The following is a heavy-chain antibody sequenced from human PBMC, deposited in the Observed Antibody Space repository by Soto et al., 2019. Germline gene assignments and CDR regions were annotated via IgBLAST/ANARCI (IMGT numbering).Heavy chain of an antibody. V-gene: IGHV5-51*01. J-gene: IGHJ4*02. CDR1: GYSFTSYW. Sequence: LGESLKISCKGSGYSFTSYWIGWVRQMPGKGLEWMGIIYPGDSDTRYSPSFQGQVTISADKSISTAYMELSSLRSEDTAVFYCASWAGYCSSSSCNPPLDYWGQGTLVTVSS. D-gene: IGHD2-2*01. CDR2: IYPGDSDT. CDR3: ASWAGYCSSSSCNPPLDY.